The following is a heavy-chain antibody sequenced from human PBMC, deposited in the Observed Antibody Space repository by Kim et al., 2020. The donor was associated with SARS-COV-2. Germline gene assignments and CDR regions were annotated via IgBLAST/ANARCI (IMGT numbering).Heavy chain of an antibody. V-gene: IGHV3-23*01. D-gene: IGHD5-12*01. J-gene: IGHJ4*02. CDR3: AKPRDGYNWGFDS. Sequence: HDADSVKGRFTISRDKSKNTLCLQRNSLRVEDAAVYYCAKPRDGYNWGFDSWGQGTLVTVAS.